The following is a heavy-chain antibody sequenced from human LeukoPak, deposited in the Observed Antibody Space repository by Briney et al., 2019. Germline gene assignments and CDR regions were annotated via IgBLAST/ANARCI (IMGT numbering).Heavy chain of an antibody. J-gene: IGHJ4*02. Sequence: GGSLRLSCAASGFTVSSNYMSWVRQAPGKGLEWVSAIYAGGDTYYADSVKGRFTISRHNSENTLYLHIDSLRTEDTALYFCARSVSSSAIWDYRGQGTLVTVSS. CDR2: IYAGGDT. CDR1: GFTVSSNY. CDR3: ARSVSSSAIWDY. D-gene: IGHD6-6*01. V-gene: IGHV3-53*04.